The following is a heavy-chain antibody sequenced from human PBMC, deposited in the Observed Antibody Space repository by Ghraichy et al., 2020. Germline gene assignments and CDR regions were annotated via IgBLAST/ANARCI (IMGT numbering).Heavy chain of an antibody. CDR3: ARYSSNSYDDAFDS. CDR2: INHSGST. CDR1: GRSFSDYF. J-gene: IGHJ3*01. D-gene: IGHD6-13*01. V-gene: IGHV4-34*01. Sequence: SETLSLTCAVFGRSFSDYFWSWIRQPPGKRLEWIGEINHSGSTKYNPSLKSRVTISVDTSKNQFSLKLNSVIAADTAVYYCARYSSNSYDDAFDSWSRGTLVTVSS.